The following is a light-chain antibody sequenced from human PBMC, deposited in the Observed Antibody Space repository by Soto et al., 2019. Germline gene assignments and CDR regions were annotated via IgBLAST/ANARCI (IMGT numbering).Light chain of an antibody. CDR2: DAS. CDR1: QSVSSY. J-gene: IGKJ4*01. V-gene: IGKV3-11*01. CDR3: QQRSNWPGLT. Sequence: PGERATLSCRASQSVSSYLAWYQQKPGQAPRLLIYDASNRATGIPARFSGSGSGTDFTLTISSLEPEDFAVYYCQQRSNWPGLTFGGGTKVDIK.